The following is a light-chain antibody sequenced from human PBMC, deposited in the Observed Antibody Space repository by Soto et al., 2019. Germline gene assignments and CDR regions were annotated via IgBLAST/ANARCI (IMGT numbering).Light chain of an antibody. CDR2: DRS. V-gene: IGKV3-15*01. CDR1: QGIVDT. CDR3: QSYNNWPLT. Sequence: LTQPPASPSVSPGKGVALSFMASQGIVDTLAWFQHKTGQTHRILIYDRSARVTGVQARLGGSRSAPECNLPINSLQSEDFAIYYCQSYNNWPLTLGGGNRVEI. J-gene: IGKJ4*01.